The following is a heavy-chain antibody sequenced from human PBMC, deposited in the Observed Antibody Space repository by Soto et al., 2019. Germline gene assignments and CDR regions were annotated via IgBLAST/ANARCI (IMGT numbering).Heavy chain of an antibody. Sequence: QVQLVESGGGVVQPGRSLRLSCAASGFTFSSYGTHWVRQAPGKGLEWVADIWYDGSNKYYADSVKGRFTISRDNSTNTVYMQMVSVSADVTAVYYCARDPLPGFYDSGGGRVAGAFGIWGQGTMVTVSS. CDR3: ARDPLPGFYDSGGGRVAGAFGI. CDR2: IWYDGSNK. D-gene: IGHD3-22*01. V-gene: IGHV3-33*01. J-gene: IGHJ3*02. CDR1: GFTFSSYG.